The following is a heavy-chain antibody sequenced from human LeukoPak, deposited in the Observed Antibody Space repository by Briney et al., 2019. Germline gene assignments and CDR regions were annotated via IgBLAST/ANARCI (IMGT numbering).Heavy chain of an antibody. CDR3: ARDHLAAAGSGG. V-gene: IGHV1-2*06. J-gene: IGHJ4*02. CDR2: INPNRGGT. Sequence: GSVKVSCKASGYTFTGYNIHWVRQAPGQGLEGMGRINPNRGGTNYAQKFQGRVTMTRDTSINTAYMEVSRLRSDDTAVYYCARDHLAAAGSGGWGQGTLVTVFS. D-gene: IGHD6-13*01. CDR1: GYTFTGYN.